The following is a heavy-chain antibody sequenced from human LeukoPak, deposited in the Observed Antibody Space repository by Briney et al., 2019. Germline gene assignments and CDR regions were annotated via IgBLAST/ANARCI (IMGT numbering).Heavy chain of an antibody. Sequence: PSETLSLTCAVSGGSFSSGDYHWGWIRQPPGRGLEWIASIYYGGRTTYNPSLRGRVTISEDTSNNQFSLKLSSVTAADTAVYYCARHYGPWGQGTLVTVSS. V-gene: IGHV4-39*01. D-gene: IGHD3-16*01. CDR3: ARHYGP. CDR2: IYYGGRT. J-gene: IGHJ5*02. CDR1: GGSFSSGDYH.